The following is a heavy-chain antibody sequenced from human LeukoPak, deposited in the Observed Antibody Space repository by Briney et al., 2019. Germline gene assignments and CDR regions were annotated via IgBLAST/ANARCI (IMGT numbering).Heavy chain of an antibody. J-gene: IGHJ3*02. CDR2: ISDSGGRI. D-gene: IGHD3-10*01. CDR1: GFTFNSYA. CDR3: AKVLIWTYGSGNYYKGAFDI. Sequence: GGSLRLSCAASGFTFNSYAMTWVRQAPGKGLEWVSLISDSGGRIYYADSVKGRFTIPRDNSKNTLYLQMNSLRAEDTAVYYCAKVLIWTYGSGNYYKGAFDIWGQGTMVTVSS. V-gene: IGHV3-23*01.